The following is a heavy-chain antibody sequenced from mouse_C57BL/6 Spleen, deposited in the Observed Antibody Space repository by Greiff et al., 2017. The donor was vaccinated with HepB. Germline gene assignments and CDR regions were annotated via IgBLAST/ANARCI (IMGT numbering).Heavy chain of an antibody. Sequence: VHVKQSGAELVKPGASVKLSCTASGFNIKDYYMHWVKQRTEQGLEWIGRIDPEDGETKYAPKFQGKATITADTSSNTAYLQLSSLTSEDTAVYYCARWVYDTRNYFDYWGQGTTLTVSS. V-gene: IGHV14-2*01. CDR1: GFNIKDYY. CDR3: ARWVYDTRNYFDY. J-gene: IGHJ2*01. CDR2: IDPEDGET. D-gene: IGHD2-3*01.